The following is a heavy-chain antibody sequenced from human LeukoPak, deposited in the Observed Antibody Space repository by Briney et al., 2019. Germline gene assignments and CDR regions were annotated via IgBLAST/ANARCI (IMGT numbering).Heavy chain of an antibody. J-gene: IGHJ3*02. CDR3: AREAWGYCSSTSCYAGGAFDI. CDR2: IKQDGSEK. CDR1: GFTFSSYW. Sequence: GGSLRLSCAASGFTFSSYWMSWVRQAPGKGLEWVANIKQDGSEKYYVDSVKGRFTISRDNAKNSLYLQMNSLRAEDTAVYYCAREAWGYCSSTSCYAGGAFDIWGQGTMVTVSS. V-gene: IGHV3-7*01. D-gene: IGHD2-2*01.